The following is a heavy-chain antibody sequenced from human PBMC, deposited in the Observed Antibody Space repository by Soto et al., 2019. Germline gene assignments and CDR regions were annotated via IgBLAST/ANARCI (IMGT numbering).Heavy chain of an antibody. CDR1: GYTFTSYG. J-gene: IGHJ4*02. Sequence: ASVKVSCKASGYTFTSYGISWVRQAPGQGLEWMGWISAYNGNTNYARKLQGRVTMTTDTSTSTAYMELRSLRSDDTAVYYCARDPPRYSGYALSGYSSGPAFDYWGQGTLVTVSS. D-gene: IGHD5-12*01. CDR3: ARDPPRYSGYALSGYSSGPAFDY. CDR2: ISAYNGNT. V-gene: IGHV1-18*01.